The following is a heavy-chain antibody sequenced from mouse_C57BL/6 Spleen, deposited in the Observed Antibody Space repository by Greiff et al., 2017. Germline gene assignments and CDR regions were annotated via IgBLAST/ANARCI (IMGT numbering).Heavy chain of an antibody. D-gene: IGHD2-12*01. Sequence: VQLQQSGAELVRPGTSVKVSCKASGFAFTNYVIEWVQQRPGQGLEWIGVINTGSGDTNYDETVKGKATLTEDKSSSTAYMQLSSLTSEDSALYFWARTNYCNDVAWFAYWGQGTLLTVSA. J-gene: IGHJ3*01. CDR3: ARTNYCNDVAWFAY. CDR2: INTGSGDT. V-gene: IGHV1-54*01. CDR1: GFAFTNYV.